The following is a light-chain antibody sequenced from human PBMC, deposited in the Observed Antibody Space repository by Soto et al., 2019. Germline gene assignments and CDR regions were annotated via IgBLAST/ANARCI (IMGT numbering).Light chain of an antibody. CDR2: AAT. J-gene: IGKJ2*01. CDR1: QSINNY. Sequence: DIQMTQSPSSLSASVGDRVTITCRSTQSINNYLNWYQQKPGKATKLLIYAATDLHSRVPSRFSGSGFGTDFTLTINSLHPEDFATFYCQQRYVAPYTFGQGTKLEIK. V-gene: IGKV1-39*01. CDR3: QQRYVAPYT.